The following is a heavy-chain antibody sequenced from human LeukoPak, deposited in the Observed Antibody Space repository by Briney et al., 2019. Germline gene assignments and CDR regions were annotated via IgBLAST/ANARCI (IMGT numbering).Heavy chain of an antibody. D-gene: IGHD1-1*01. CDR2: ISSSSSYI. J-gene: IGHJ4*02. CDR3: ARDRGAGTTRSLFDY. CDR1: GFTFSSYS. V-gene: IGHV3-21*01. Sequence: GGSLRLSCAASGFTFSSYSMNWVRQAPGKGLEWVSSISSSSSYIYYADSVKGRFTISRDNAKNSLYLQMNSLRAEDTAVYYCARDRGAGTTRSLFDYWGQGTLVTVSS.